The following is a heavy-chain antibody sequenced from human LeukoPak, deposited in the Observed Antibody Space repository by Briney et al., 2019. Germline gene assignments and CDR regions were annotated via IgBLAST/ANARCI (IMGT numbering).Heavy chain of an antibody. CDR1: GDSVSSNSAA. D-gene: IGHD3-10*01. CDR2: TYYRSKWYN. V-gene: IGHV6-1*01. Sequence: SQTLSLTCAISGDSVSSNSAAWNWIRQSPSRGLEWLGRTYYRSKWYNDYAVSVKSRITINPDTSKNQFSLKLSSVTAADTAVYYCARDLLDFYGSGSFLVYYFDYWGQGTLVTVSS. J-gene: IGHJ4*02. CDR3: ARDLLDFYGSGSFLVYYFDY.